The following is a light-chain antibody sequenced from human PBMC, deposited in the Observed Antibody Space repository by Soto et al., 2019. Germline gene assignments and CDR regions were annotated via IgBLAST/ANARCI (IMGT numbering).Light chain of an antibody. Sequence: QSVLTQPASVSGSPGQSITISCTGTSSDVGGYNYVSWYQQHPGKAPKLMISEVSNRPSGVSSRFSGSKSDNTASLTISGLQAGDEADYYCSSYTSSNTYVFGTGTKVTVL. CDR2: EVS. CDR1: SSDVGGYNY. V-gene: IGLV2-14*01. J-gene: IGLJ1*01. CDR3: SSYTSSNTYV.